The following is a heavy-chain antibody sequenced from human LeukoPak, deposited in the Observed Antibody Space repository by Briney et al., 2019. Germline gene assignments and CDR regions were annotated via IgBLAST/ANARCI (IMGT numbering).Heavy chain of an antibody. CDR1: GGSFSGYY. D-gene: IGHD5-12*01. CDR2: INHSGST. CDR3: AGSGYSGYDLNY. V-gene: IGHV4-34*01. Sequence: NPSETLSLTCAVYGGSFSGYYWGWIRQPPGKGLEWIGEINHSGSTNYNPSLKSRVTISVDTSKNQFSLKLSSVTAADTAVYYCAGSGYSGYDLNYWGQGTLVTVSS. J-gene: IGHJ4*02.